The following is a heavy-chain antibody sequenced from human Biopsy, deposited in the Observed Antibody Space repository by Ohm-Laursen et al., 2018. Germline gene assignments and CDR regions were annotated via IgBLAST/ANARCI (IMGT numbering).Heavy chain of an antibody. CDR3: AKDSGGSPLGELFH. D-gene: IGHD3-16*01. CDR1: GFTFGDAW. V-gene: IGHV3-15*01. CDR2: IKSKFDGETT. J-gene: IGHJ4*02. Sequence: SLRLSCSASGFTFGDAWMSWIRQAPGKGLEWVGRIKSKFDGETTDYAAPVKGRFIISRDDSKSTLFLQMNSLRAEDTALYYCAKDSGGSPLGELFHWGQGNLVTVSS.